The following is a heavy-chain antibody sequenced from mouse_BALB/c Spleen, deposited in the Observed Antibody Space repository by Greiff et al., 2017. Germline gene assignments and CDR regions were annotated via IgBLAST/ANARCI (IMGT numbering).Heavy chain of an antibody. V-gene: IGHV5-6*02. Sequence: DVMLVESGGDLVKPGGSLKLSCAASGFTFSSYGMSWVRQTPDKRLEWVATISSGGSYTYYPDSVKGRFTISRDNAKNTLYLQMSSLKSEDTAMYYCARGDYYGSSADYWGQGTTLTVSS. D-gene: IGHD1-1*01. CDR2: ISSGGSYT. CDR3: ARGDYYGSSADY. CDR1: GFTFSSYG. J-gene: IGHJ2*01.